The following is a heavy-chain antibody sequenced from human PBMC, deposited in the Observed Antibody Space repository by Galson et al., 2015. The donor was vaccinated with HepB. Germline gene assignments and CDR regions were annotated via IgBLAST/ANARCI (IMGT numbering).Heavy chain of an antibody. V-gene: IGHV1-46*01. D-gene: IGHD2-2*01. CDR2: INPSGGST. CDR3: ARGRFRDIVVVPAGNWFDP. Sequence: SVKVSCKASGYTFTSYYMHWVRQAPGQGLEWMGIINPSGGSTSYAQKFQGRVTMTRDTSTSTVYMELSSLRSEDTAVYYCARGRFRDIVVVPAGNWFDPWGQGTLVTVSS. CDR1: GYTFTSYY. J-gene: IGHJ5*02.